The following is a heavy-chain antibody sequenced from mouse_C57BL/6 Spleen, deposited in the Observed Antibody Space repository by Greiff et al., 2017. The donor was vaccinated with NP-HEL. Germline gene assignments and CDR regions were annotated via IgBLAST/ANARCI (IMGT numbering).Heavy chain of an antibody. V-gene: IGHV1-74*01. CDR3: AINGNCPFPDAMDY. CDR2: IHPSDSGT. Sequence: QVQLQQPGAELVKPGASVKVSCKASGYTFTSYWMHWVKQRPGQGLEWIGRIHPSDSGTNYNQKFKGKATLTVDKSSSTAYMQLSSLTSEDSAVYYFAINGNCPFPDAMDYWGKGTSVTVSS. J-gene: IGHJ4*01. D-gene: IGHD2-1*01. CDR1: GYTFTSYW.